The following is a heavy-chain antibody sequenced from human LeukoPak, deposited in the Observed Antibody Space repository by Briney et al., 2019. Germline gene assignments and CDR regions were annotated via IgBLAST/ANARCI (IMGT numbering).Heavy chain of an antibody. CDR3: ARMGSPGYYDSSGLTPTSETSFDY. V-gene: IGHV4-38-2*02. J-gene: IGHJ4*02. Sequence: PSETLSLTCTVSGYSISSGYYWGWIRQPPGKGLEWIGSIYHSGSTYYNPSLKSRVTISVDTSKNQFSLKLSSVTAADTAVYYCARMGSPGYYDSSGLTPTSETSFDYWGQGTLVTVSS. CDR1: GYSISSGYY. CDR2: IYHSGST. D-gene: IGHD3-22*01.